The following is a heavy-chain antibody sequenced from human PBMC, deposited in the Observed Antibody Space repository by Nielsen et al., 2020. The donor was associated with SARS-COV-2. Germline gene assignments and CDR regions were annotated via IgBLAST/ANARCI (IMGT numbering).Heavy chain of an antibody. D-gene: IGHD1-26*01. Sequence: VRQMPGKGLEWMGIIYPGDSDTRYSPSFQGQVTISADKSISTAYLQWSSLKASDTAMYYCARQFGSGSYYGRYYHGMDVWGQGTTVTVSS. CDR2: IYPGDSDT. V-gene: IGHV5-51*01. J-gene: IGHJ6*02. CDR3: ARQFGSGSYYGRYYHGMDV.